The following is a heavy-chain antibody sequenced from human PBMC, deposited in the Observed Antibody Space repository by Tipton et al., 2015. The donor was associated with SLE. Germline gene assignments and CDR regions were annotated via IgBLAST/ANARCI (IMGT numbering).Heavy chain of an antibody. Sequence: GSLRLSCAASGFTFSSYAMSWVRQAPGKGLEWVSAISGSGGSTYYADSVKGRFTISRDNAKNSLYLQMNSLRAEDTAVYYCARGAAAEGIARDFDYWGQGTLVTVSS. D-gene: IGHD6-13*01. CDR1: GFTFSSYA. J-gene: IGHJ4*02. V-gene: IGHV3-23*01. CDR3: ARGAAAEGIARDFDY. CDR2: ISGSGGST.